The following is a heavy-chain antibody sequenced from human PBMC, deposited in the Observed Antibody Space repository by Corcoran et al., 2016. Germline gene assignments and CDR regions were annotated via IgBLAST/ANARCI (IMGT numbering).Heavy chain of an antibody. D-gene: IGHD3-22*01. Sequence: EVQLVESGGGLVQPGGSVRLSCAASGFTFSSYWMHWVRQAPGKGLVWVSRINSDGSSTSYADSVKGRFTISRDNAKNTLYRQMNSLIAEDTAVYYCARYDYYDISGISVWGQGTMVTVSS. CDR2: INSDGSST. CDR1: GFTFSSYW. CDR3: ARYDYYDISGISV. V-gene: IGHV3-74*01. J-gene: IGHJ3*01.